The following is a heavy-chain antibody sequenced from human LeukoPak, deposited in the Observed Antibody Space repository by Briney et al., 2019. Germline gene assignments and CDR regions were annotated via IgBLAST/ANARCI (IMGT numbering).Heavy chain of an antibody. D-gene: IGHD5-12*01. CDR2: ISSSSSTI. V-gene: IGHV3-48*03. CDR1: GFTFSSYE. Sequence: GGSLRLSCAAAGFTFSSYEMNWVRQAPGKGLEWVSYISSSSSTIYYADSVKGRFTISRDNAKNSLYLQMNSLRAEDTAVYYCARDGVATRGGHDYWGQGTLVTVSS. J-gene: IGHJ4*02. CDR3: ARDGVATRGGHDY.